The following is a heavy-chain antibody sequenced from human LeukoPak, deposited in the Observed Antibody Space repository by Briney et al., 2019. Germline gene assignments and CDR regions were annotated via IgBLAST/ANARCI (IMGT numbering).Heavy chain of an antibody. CDR1: GFTFSSYS. D-gene: IGHD3-16*01. V-gene: IGHV3-21*01. CDR3: ARDGGMIRFGGQDV. CDR2: ISSSSSYI. Sequence: GGSLRLSCAASGFTFSSYSMNWVRQAPGKGLEWVSSISSSSSYIYYADSVRGRFTISRDNAKKSLYLQMNSLRAEDTAVYYCARDGGMIRFGGQDVWGQGTTVTVS. J-gene: IGHJ6*02.